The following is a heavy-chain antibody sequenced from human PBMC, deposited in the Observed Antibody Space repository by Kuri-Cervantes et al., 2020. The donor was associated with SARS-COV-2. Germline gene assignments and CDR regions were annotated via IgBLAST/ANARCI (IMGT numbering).Heavy chain of an antibody. CDR2: IIPIFGTA. CDR1: GGTFSGYA. V-gene: IGHV1-69*05. D-gene: IGHD6-6*01. CDR3: ARVKDSSSSYFDY. Sequence: SVKVSCKASGGTFSGYAISWVRQAPGQGLEWMGGIIPIFGTANYAQKFQGRVTITTDESTSTAYMELSSLRSEDTAVYYCARVKDSSSSYFDYWGQGTLVTVSS. J-gene: IGHJ4*02.